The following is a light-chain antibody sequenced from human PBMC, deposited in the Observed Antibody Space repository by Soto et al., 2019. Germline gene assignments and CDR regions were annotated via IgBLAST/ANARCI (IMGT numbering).Light chain of an antibody. Sequence: QSVLTQAPSASGTPGQRVLISCSGSSSNIGRDYVSWYQQLPGMAPKLLIYKNNQRPSGVPDRFSGSKPGTSASLAISGLRSEDEADYYCVAWDDSLSGYVFGTGTKLTVL. CDR1: SSNIGRDY. CDR2: KNN. V-gene: IGLV1-47*01. J-gene: IGLJ1*01. CDR3: VAWDDSLSGYV.